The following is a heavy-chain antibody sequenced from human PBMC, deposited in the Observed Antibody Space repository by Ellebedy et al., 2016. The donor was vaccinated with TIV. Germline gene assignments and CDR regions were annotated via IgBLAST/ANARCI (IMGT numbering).Heavy chain of an antibody. D-gene: IGHD2/OR15-2a*01. V-gene: IGHV3-30*04. CDR1: GFTFSSSI. CDR2: ISPAGRDK. Sequence: PGGSLRLSCAASGFTFSSSILHWVRQAPGKGLEWVALISPAGRDKQYGDSVKGRSTISRDDSRNTLYLQMDSLRTEDTALYYGARAGEYCDFPQNCYAMDVWGQGTTVTVS. J-gene: IGHJ6*02. CDR3: ARAGEYCDFPQNCYAMDV.